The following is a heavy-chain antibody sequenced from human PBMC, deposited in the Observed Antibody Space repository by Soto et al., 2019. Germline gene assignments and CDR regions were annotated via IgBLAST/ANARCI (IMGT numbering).Heavy chain of an antibody. CDR3: ARLASGWQYYYFDF. J-gene: IGHJ2*01. V-gene: IGHV4-34*01. CDR2: INHSGST. CDR1: GGSFSPYF. Sequence: PSEILSLTCAVYGGSFSPYFWSWIRQPPGKGLEWIGEINHSGSTNYNPSLTRRATLSVDTSKNQVSLKLTSVTAADTAVYYCARLASGWQYYYFDFWGRGTPVTVSS. D-gene: IGHD6-19*01.